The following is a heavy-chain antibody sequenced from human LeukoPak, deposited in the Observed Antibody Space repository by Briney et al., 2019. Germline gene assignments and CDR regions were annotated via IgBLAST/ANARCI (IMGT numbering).Heavy chain of an antibody. Sequence: GGSLRLSCAASGLTFSTYWVHWVRQTPGKGLVWVSRINGAGSSTSYADSVKGRFTISRDNAKNTLYLQMNSLRAEDTAVYYCASGSPVTNDYWGQGTLVTVSS. CDR1: GLTFSTYW. CDR2: INGAGSST. V-gene: IGHV3-74*01. J-gene: IGHJ4*02. D-gene: IGHD4-17*01. CDR3: ASGSPVTNDY.